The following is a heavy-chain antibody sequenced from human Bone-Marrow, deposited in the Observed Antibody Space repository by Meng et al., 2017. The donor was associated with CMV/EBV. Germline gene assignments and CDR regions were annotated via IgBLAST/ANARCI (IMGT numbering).Heavy chain of an antibody. V-gene: IGHV3-21*01. Sequence: GGSLRLSCAASGFTFDDYGMSWVRQAPGKGLEWVSSISSSSSYIYYADSVKGRFTISRDNAKNSLYLQMNSLRAEDTAVYYCAREGGYCSSTSCIFDYWGQGTLVTVSS. CDR2: ISSSSSYI. D-gene: IGHD2-2*01. CDR1: GFTFDDYG. J-gene: IGHJ4*02. CDR3: AREGGYCSSTSCIFDY.